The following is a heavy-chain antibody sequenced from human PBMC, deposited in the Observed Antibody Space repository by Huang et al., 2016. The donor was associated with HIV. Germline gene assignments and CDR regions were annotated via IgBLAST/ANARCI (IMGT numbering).Heavy chain of an antibody. D-gene: IGHD6-6*01. V-gene: IGHV5-51*01. CDR3: ARRFSSSSGYFDY. Sequence: VQLVQSGAEVKKPGESLTISCKGSGYSFCSYWIAWVRQMPGKGVEWMGVIVPDDSDTTYSPSFEGQVTSSADKSIGTAYLQWSSLKASDTAMYYCARRFSSSSGYFDYWGQGSLVTVSS. CDR2: IVPDDSDT. CDR1: GYSFCSYW. J-gene: IGHJ4*02.